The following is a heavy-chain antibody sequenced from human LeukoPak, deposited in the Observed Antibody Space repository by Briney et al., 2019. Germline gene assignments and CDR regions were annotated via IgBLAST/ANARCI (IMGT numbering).Heavy chain of an antibody. CDR1: GFTFDDYA. Sequence: GGSLRLSCAASGFTFDDYAMHWVRQAPGKGLEWVSLISGDGGSTYYADSVKGRFTISRDNSKNSLYLQMNSLRTEDTALYYSAKVPGTAMVWPCYFDYWGQGTLVTVSS. D-gene: IGHD5-18*01. V-gene: IGHV3-43*02. CDR3: AKVPGTAMVWPCYFDY. J-gene: IGHJ4*02. CDR2: ISGDGGST.